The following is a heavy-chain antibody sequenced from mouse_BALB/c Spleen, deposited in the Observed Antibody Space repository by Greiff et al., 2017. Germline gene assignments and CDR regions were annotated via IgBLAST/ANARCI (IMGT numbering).Heavy chain of an antibody. V-gene: IGHV1S29*02. CDR1: GYTFTDYN. D-gene: IGHD1-2*01. CDR3: AREGSLLRPYWYFDV. J-gene: IGHJ1*01. CDR2: IYPYNGGT. Sequence: EVKLQESGPELVKPGASVKISCKASGYTFTDYNMHWVKQSHGKSLEWIGYIYPYNGGTGYNQKFKSKATLTVDNSSSTAYMELRSLTSEDSAVYYCAREGSLLRPYWYFDVWGAGTTVTVSS.